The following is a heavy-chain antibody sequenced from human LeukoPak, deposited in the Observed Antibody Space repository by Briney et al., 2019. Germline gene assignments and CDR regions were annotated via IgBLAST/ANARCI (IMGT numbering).Heavy chain of an antibody. CDR3: AKGVVAATNAAYYGMDV. CDR2: ISYDGSNK. J-gene: IGHJ6*02. CDR1: GFTFSSYA. V-gene: IGHV3-30*04. D-gene: IGHD2-15*01. Sequence: PGGSLRLSCAASGFTFSSYAMPWVRQAPGKGLEWVAVISYDGSNKYYADSVKGRFTISRDNSKNTLYLQMNSLRPEDTAVYYCAKGVVAATNAAYYGMDVWGQGTTVTVSS.